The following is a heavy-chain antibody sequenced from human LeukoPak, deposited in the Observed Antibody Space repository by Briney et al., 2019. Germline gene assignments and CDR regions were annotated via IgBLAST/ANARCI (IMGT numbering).Heavy chain of an antibody. CDR3: AKEGDYGSPPYYFDY. Sequence: QSGGSLRLSCAASGFTFSTYAMSWVRQAPGKGLEWVSCISGSGGSTYYADSVKGRFTISRDNSKNTLYLQMNSLRAEDTAVYYCAKEGDYGSPPYYFDYWGQGTQVTVSS. CDR2: ISGSGGST. D-gene: IGHD3-10*01. V-gene: IGHV3-23*01. J-gene: IGHJ4*02. CDR1: GFTFSTYA.